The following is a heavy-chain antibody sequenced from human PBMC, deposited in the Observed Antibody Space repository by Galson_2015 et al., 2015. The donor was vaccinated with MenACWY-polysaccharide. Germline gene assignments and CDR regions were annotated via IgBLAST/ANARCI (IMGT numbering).Heavy chain of an antibody. D-gene: IGHD3/OR15-3a*01. CDR3: ARGPMGFLDGSPGTYLDY. CDR1: GYTFVTYT. Sequence: SVKVSCKASGYTFVTYTIHWVRQAPGQGLEFMAWINPGNGITIPSPKLQDRIAITRDTSARTAYMELSSLTSGDTAVYYCARGPMGFLDGSPGTYLDYWGQGTLLSVSS. V-gene: IGHV1-3*01. J-gene: IGHJ4*02. CDR2: INPGNGIT.